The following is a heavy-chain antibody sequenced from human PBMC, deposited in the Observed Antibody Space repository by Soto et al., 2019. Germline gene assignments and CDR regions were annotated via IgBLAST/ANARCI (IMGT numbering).Heavy chain of an antibody. D-gene: IGHD2-21*02. CDR3: ARDLWGYCGTDCYPLDV. J-gene: IGHJ6*02. CDR2: MYNTGST. CDR1: GGSISRYY. Sequence: SETLSLTCTVSGGSISRYYWSWIRQPPGKGLEWIGYMYNTGSTVYNPSFKSRVTISVDTSKNQFSLKLDSVTAADTAVYYCARDLWGYCGTDCYPLDVWGQGTTVT. V-gene: IGHV4-59*01.